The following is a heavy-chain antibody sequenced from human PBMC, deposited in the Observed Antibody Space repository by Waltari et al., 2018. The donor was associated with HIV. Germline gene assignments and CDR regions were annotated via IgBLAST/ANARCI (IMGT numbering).Heavy chain of an antibody. CDR3: ARGYSYDRSGEAFDI. CDR2: MNPNSGNT. Sequence: QVQLVQSGAEVKKPGASVKVSCKASGYTFNNYDINWVRQATGQGLEWMGWMNPNSGNTGYAQKFQGRVTMTRNTSISTAYMELSSLRSDDTAVYYCARGYSYDRSGEAFDIWGQGTMVTVSS. CDR1: GYTFNNYD. J-gene: IGHJ3*02. D-gene: IGHD3-22*01. V-gene: IGHV1-8*01.